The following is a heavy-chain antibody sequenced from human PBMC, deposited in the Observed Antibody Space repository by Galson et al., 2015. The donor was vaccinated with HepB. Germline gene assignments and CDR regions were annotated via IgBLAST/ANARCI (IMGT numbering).Heavy chain of an antibody. Sequence: SVKVSCKASGYTFTSYAMHWVRQAPGQRLEWMGWINAGNGNTKYSQKFQGRVTITRDTSASTAYMELSSLRSEDTAVYYCAREVPGTMDSYYGMDVWGQGTTVTVSS. CDR3: AREVPGTMDSYYGMDV. J-gene: IGHJ6*02. CDR1: GYTFTSYA. D-gene: IGHD1-7*01. CDR2: INAGNGNT. V-gene: IGHV1-3*01.